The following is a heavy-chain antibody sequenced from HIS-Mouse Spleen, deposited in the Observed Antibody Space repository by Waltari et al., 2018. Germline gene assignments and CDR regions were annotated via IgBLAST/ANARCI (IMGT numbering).Heavy chain of an antibody. CDR1: GFTFRDYD. V-gene: IGHV3-11*01. CDR2: ISSSGSTI. CDR3: ARQPSGDYGYYYYGMDV. Sequence: QVQLVESGGGLVKPGGSLRLSCAASGFTFRDYDLSGIRQAPGKGVEWVSYISSSGSTIYYADSVKGRFTISRDNAKNSLYLQMNSLRAEDTAVYYCARQPSGDYGYYYYGMDVWGQGTTVTVSS. J-gene: IGHJ6*02. D-gene: IGHD4-17*01.